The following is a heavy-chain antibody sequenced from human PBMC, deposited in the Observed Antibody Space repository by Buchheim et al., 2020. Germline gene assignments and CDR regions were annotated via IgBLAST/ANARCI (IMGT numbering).Heavy chain of an antibody. D-gene: IGHD6-19*01. CDR3: AKVSEAVAGFFYFDY. CDR2: ISYDGSNK. J-gene: IGHJ4*02. Sequence: QVQLVESGGGVVQPGRSLRLSCAASGFTFSSYGMHWVRQAPGKGLEWVAVISYDGSNKYYADSVKGRFTISRDNSKNKLYLQMNSLRAEDAAVYYCAKVSEAVAGFFYFDYWGQGTL. CDR1: GFTFSSYG. V-gene: IGHV3-30*18.